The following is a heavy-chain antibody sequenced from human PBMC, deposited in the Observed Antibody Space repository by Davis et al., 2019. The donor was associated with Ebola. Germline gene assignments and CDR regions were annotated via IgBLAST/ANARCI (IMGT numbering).Heavy chain of an antibody. V-gene: IGHV3-49*04. CDR3: TRVYGYYYDSSGYRYRDY. J-gene: IGHJ4*02. D-gene: IGHD3-22*01. CDR1: GFTFGDYA. CDR2: IRSKAYGGTT. Sequence: PGGSLRLSCTASGFTFGDYAMSWVRPAPGKGLEWVGFIRSKAYGGTTEYAASVKGRFTISRDDSKSIAYLQMNSLKTEDTAVYYCTRVYGYYYDSSGYRYRDYWGQGTLVTVSS.